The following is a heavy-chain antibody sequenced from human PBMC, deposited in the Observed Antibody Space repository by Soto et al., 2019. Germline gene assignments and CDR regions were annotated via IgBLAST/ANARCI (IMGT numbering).Heavy chain of an antibody. V-gene: IGHV4-31*03. Sequence: QVQLQESGPGLVKPSQTLSLTCTVSGGSINSGGYCWSWLRQPPGKGLDWIGCISYGGSTSYNPSLKSRVTISVDTSKNQFSLKLTSVTAVDTAVYYCSRGILVWGQGALISVSS. CDR1: GGSINSGGYC. D-gene: IGHD5-18*01. CDR3: SRGILV. CDR2: ISYGGST. J-gene: IGHJ4*02.